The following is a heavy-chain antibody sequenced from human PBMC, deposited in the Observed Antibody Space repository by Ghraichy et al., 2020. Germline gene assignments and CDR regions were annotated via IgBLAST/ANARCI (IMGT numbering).Heavy chain of an antibody. D-gene: IGHD2-15*01. CDR2: ISSSSSYI. CDR1: GFTFSSYS. V-gene: IGHV3-21*01. J-gene: IGHJ6*02. Sequence: GGSLRLSCAASGFTFSSYSMNWVRQAPGKGLEWVSSISSSSSYIYYADSVKGRFTISRDNAENSLYLQMNSLRAEDTAVYYCARDGAPVYCSGGSCYSDSGGHYYYGMDVWGQGTTVTVSS. CDR3: ARDGAPVYCSGGSCYSDSGGHYYYGMDV.